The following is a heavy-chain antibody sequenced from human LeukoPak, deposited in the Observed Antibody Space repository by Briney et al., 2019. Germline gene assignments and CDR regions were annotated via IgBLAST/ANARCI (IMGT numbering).Heavy chain of an antibody. CDR2: INPNSGYT. J-gene: IGHJ4*02. V-gene: IGHV1-2*02. D-gene: IGHD2-15*01. CDR1: GYTFSGYY. CDR3: ARGINTHSFDH. Sequence: GASVKVSCKASGYTFSGYYLHWVRQAPGQELGWMGWINPNSGYTNYAQKFQGRVTMTRDTSISTAYMELSSLRFDDTAVYYCARGINTHSFDHWGQGTLVTVSS.